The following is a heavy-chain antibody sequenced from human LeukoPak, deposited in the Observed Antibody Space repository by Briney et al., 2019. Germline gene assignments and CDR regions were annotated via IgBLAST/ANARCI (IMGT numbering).Heavy chain of an antibody. Sequence: GGSLRLSCAASGFTFSSYAMSWVRQAPGKALEWVSAISGSGGSTYYADSVKGRFTISRDNSKNTLYLQMNSLRAEDTAVYYCAKLGEQRWLQPRGESWYFQHWGQGTLVTVSS. CDR2: ISGSGGST. CDR1: GFTFSSYA. J-gene: IGHJ1*01. V-gene: IGHV3-23*01. CDR3: AKLGEQRWLQPRGESWYFQH. D-gene: IGHD5-24*01.